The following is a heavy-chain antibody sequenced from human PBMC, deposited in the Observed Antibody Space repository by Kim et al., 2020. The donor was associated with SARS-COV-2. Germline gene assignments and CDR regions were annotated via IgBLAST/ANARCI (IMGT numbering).Heavy chain of an antibody. J-gene: IGHJ4*02. V-gene: IGHV1-3*01. CDR3: AISPLDDYVWGSDRSSY. CDR2: INAGNGNT. CDR1: GYTFTSYA. Sequence: ASVKVSCKASGYTFTSYAMHWVRQAPGQRLEWMGWINAGNGNTKYSQKFQGRVTITRDTSASTAYMELSSLRSEDTSVYYCAISPLDDYVWGSDRSSYWGQGALVTVSS. D-gene: IGHD3-16*02.